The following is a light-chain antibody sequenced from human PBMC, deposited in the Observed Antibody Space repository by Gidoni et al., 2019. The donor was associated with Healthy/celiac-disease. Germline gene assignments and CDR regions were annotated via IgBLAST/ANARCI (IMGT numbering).Light chain of an antibody. J-gene: IGLJ3*02. Sequence: SYELTQPPSVSVSPGQTARITCSGDALPKQYAYWYQQKPGQAPVLVIYKDSERPSGIPERFSGSSSGTTGTLTISGVQAEDEADYYCQSADLFGGGTKLTVL. CDR1: ALPKQY. CDR2: KDS. CDR3: QSADL. V-gene: IGLV3-25*02.